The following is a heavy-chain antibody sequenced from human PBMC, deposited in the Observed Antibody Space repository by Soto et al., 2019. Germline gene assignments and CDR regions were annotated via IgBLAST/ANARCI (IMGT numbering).Heavy chain of an antibody. Sequence: PGESLKISCKGSGYSFSRYWIAWVRQTPGKGLEWMGLIYPGDSDTRYSPSFQGQVTISPDKSISTAYMQWSSLKASDTAMYYCAIIAVAGSYYYYYGMDVWGQGTTVTVSS. D-gene: IGHD6-19*01. CDR2: IYPGDSDT. J-gene: IGHJ6*02. CDR3: AIIAVAGSYYYYYGMDV. CDR1: GYSFSRYW. V-gene: IGHV5-51*01.